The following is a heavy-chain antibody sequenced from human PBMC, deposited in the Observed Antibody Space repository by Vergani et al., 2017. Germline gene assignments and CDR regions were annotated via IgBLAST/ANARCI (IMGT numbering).Heavy chain of an antibody. Sequence: QLQLQESGPGLVKPSETLSLTCTVSGGSISSSSYYWGWIRHPPGKGLEWIGYIYYSGSTYYNPSLKSRVTISVDTSKNQFPLKLSSATAADTALYYCARGRLGAVYWGQGTLVTVSS. J-gene: IGHJ4*02. CDR2: IYYSGST. CDR1: GGSISSSSYY. D-gene: IGHD6-25*01. V-gene: IGHV4-39*07. CDR3: ARGRLGAVY.